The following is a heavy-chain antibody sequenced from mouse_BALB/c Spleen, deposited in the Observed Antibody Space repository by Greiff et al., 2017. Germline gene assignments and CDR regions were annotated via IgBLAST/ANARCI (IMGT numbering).Heavy chain of an antibody. Sequence: QVQLKQSGPGLVAPSQSLSITCTVSGFSLTSYDISWIRQPPGKGLEWLGVIWTGGGTNYNSAFMSRLSISKDNSKSQVFLKMNSLQTDDTAIYYCVRDDYDGYYVDAMDYWGQGTSVTVSS. CDR1: GFSLTSYD. J-gene: IGHJ4*01. D-gene: IGHD2-3*01. CDR2: IWTGGGT. V-gene: IGHV2-9-2*01. CDR3: VRDDYDGYYVDAMDY.